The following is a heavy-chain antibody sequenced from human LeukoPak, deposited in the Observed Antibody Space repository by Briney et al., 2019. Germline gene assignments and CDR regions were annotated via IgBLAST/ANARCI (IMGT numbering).Heavy chain of an antibody. V-gene: IGHV1-69*01. Sequence: SVKVSCKASGGTFSSYAISWVRQAPGQGLEWMGGIIPTLGTANYAQKFQGRVTITADESTSTAYMELSSLRSEDTAVYYCARAYCGGDCSPPNWFDPWGQGTLVTVSS. CDR3: ARAYCGGDCSPPNWFDP. J-gene: IGHJ5*02. D-gene: IGHD2-21*02. CDR2: IIPTLGTA. CDR1: GGTFSSYA.